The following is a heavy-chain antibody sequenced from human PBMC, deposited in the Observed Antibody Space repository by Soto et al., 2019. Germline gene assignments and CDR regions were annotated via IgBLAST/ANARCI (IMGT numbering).Heavy chain of an antibody. Sequence: QVQLQQSGPGLVKPSETLSLTCTVSGGSISTYYWSWIRQPPGKGLEWIGYIYYGGSANYNPSLESRVTISLDRSKKQFSLRLNSVTAADTPVYYCSRGGHCTDGVCSALDYWGQGTLVTVSS. CDR1: GGSISTYY. J-gene: IGHJ4*02. CDR3: SRGGHCTDGVCSALDY. D-gene: IGHD2-8*01. CDR2: IYYGGSA. V-gene: IGHV4-59*08.